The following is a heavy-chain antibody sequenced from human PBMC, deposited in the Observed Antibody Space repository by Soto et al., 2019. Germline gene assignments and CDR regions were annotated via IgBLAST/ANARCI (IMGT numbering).Heavy chain of an antibody. CDR2: IYYSGST. J-gene: IGHJ6*02. Sequence: SETLSLTCTVSGGSISSSSYYWGWIRQPPGKGLEWMGSIYYSGSTYYNPSLKSRGTISVDTSKNQFSLKLSSVTAADTAVYYCARGGAIVVVPAAIAAYYYYGMDVWGQGTTVTVSS. V-gene: IGHV4-39*01. CDR3: ARGGAIVVVPAAIAAYYYYGMDV. CDR1: GGSISSSSYY. D-gene: IGHD2-2*02.